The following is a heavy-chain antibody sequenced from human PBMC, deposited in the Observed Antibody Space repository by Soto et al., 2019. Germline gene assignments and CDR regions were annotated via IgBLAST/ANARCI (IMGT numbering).Heavy chain of an antibody. J-gene: IGHJ5*02. D-gene: IGHD3-16*01. V-gene: IGHV1-2*02. CDR1: GYTFTVYY. CDR3: ARIPVDTYMIYWSDP. Sequence: GASVKVSCAASGYTFTVYYMHWVRQAPGQGLEWMGWINPNSGVAKYAQKFQGRVTMTRDTAKNQFSLKLNSVTAADTAVYYCARIPVDTYMIYWSDPWGQGTQVTVSS. CDR2: INPNSGVA.